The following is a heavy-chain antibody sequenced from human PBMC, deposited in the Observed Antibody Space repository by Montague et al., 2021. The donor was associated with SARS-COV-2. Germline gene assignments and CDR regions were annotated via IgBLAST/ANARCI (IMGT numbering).Heavy chain of an antibody. J-gene: IGHJ6*02. V-gene: IGHV4-59*08. D-gene: IGHD3-16*01. CDR2: ISHTEST. CDR1: SGSISNYC. Sequence: SETLSLTCTVSSGSISNYCWSWIRQPPGKGLEWIGFISHTESTNYNPSLESRVSISIDTSKSQFSLRVRSVTAADTAVHYCARSVQFAYGLDVWGQGTTVTISS. CDR3: ARSVQFAYGLDV.